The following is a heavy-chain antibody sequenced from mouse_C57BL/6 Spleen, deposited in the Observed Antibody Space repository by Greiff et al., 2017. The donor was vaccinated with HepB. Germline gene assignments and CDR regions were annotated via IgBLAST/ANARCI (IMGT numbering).Heavy chain of an antibody. CDR2: INPSTGGT. CDR3: AHYYGSSYLDAMDY. D-gene: IGHD1-1*01. J-gene: IGHJ4*01. Sequence: DVKLQESGPELVKPGASVKISCKASGYSFTGYYMNWVKQSPEKSLEWIGEINPSTGGTTYNQKFKAKATLTVDKSSSTAYMQLKSLTSEDSAVYYCAHYYGSSYLDAMDYWGQGTSVTVSS. V-gene: IGHV1-42*01. CDR1: GYSFTGYY.